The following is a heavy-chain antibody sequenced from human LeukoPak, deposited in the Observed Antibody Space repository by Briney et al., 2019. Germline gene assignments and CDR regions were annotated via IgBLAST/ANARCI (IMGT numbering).Heavy chain of an antibody. CDR2: INPNSGGT. V-gene: IGHV1-2*02. CDR3: ARERPATMVRGAKNWFDP. Sequence: ASVKVSCKASGYTFTGYYMHWVRQAPGQGLEWMGWINPNSGGTNYAQKFQGRVTMTRDTSISTAYMELSRLRSDDTAVYYCARERPATMVRGAKNWFDPWGQGTLVTVSS. CDR1: GYTFTGYY. J-gene: IGHJ5*02. D-gene: IGHD3-10*01.